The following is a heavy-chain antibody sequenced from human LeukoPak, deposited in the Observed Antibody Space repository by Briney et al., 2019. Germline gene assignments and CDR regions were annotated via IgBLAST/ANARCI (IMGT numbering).Heavy chain of an antibody. CDR3: AKDGRVGYSSSWSNY. V-gene: IGHV3-23*01. J-gene: IGHJ4*02. CDR1: GFTFSSYA. CDR2: ISGTGGST. Sequence: GGSLRLSCAPSGFTFSSYAMSWVRQAPGNGLEWASVISGTGGSTHYADSVKRRFTISRDNSKNTLYLQMNSRRAEDTAVYYCAKDGRVGYSSSWSNYWGQGTLVTVSS. D-gene: IGHD6-13*01.